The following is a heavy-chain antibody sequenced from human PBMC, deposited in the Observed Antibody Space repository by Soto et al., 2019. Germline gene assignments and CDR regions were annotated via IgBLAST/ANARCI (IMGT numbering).Heavy chain of an antibody. CDR2: MNPNSGNT. D-gene: IGHD3-3*01. Sequence: ASVKVSCKASGYTFTSYDINWVRQATGQGLEWMGWMNPNSGNTGYAQKFQGRVTMTRNTSISTAYMELSSLRSEDTAVYYCARASNYDFWSGYYFYYYYYMDVSGKGTTVTVSS. V-gene: IGHV1-8*01. CDR3: ARASNYDFWSGYYFYYYYYMDV. J-gene: IGHJ6*03. CDR1: GYTFTSYD.